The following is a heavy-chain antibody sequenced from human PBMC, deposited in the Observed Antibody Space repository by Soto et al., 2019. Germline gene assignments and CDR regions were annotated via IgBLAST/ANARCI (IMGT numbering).Heavy chain of an antibody. Sequence: ASVKVSCKASGYTFTSYAMHWVRQAPGQGLEWMGWISAYNGNTNYAQKLQGRVTMTTDTSTSTAYMELRSLRSDDTAVYYCARVYCSGGSCYSVPDYWGQGTLVTVSS. CDR1: GYTFTSYA. CDR2: ISAYNGNT. J-gene: IGHJ4*02. CDR3: ARVYCSGGSCYSVPDY. V-gene: IGHV1-18*01. D-gene: IGHD2-15*01.